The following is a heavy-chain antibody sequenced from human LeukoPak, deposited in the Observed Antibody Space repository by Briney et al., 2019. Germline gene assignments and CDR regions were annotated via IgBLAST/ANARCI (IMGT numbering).Heavy chain of an antibody. CDR1: GYSFTSYW. Sequence: KHGESLQISCKASGYSFTSYWTAWARPMPEKGMAWMGIIYPGDSDTRYSPSFQGQVTISADKAISTAYLQWSSLKASDTAMYYCARQRRGYDSSVFDYWGQGTLVTVSS. D-gene: IGHD5-12*01. J-gene: IGHJ4*02. CDR2: IYPGDSDT. CDR3: ARQRRGYDSSVFDY. V-gene: IGHV5-51*02.